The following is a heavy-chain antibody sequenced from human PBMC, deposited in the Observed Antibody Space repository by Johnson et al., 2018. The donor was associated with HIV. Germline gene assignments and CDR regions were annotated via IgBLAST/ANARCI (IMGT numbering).Heavy chain of an antibody. J-gene: IGHJ3*02. Sequence: VQLVESGGGVVRPGGSLRLSCAASGFTFDDYGMSWVRQAPGKGLEWVSGINWNGGSTGYADSVKGRFTLSRDNAKNSLYLQMNSLRAEDTALYYCARAFLSHYYDSSGPVDIWGQGTMVTVSS. CDR3: ARAFLSHYYDSSGPVDI. CDR2: INWNGGST. CDR1: GFTFDDYG. D-gene: IGHD3-22*01. V-gene: IGHV3-20*04.